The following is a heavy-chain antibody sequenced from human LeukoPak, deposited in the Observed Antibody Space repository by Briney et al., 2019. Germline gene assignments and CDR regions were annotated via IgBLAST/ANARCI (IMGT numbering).Heavy chain of an antibody. Sequence: PSEALSLTCSVSRGSISSYYWSWIRQPPGKGLEWIGYIYYSGSTNYNPSLKSRVTISVDTSKNQFSLKLSSVTAADTAVYYCASSYYYGSGSYWSYWGQGTLVTVSS. D-gene: IGHD3-10*01. CDR3: ASSYYYGSGSYWSY. J-gene: IGHJ4*02. V-gene: IGHV4-59*01. CDR2: IYYSGST. CDR1: RGSISSYY.